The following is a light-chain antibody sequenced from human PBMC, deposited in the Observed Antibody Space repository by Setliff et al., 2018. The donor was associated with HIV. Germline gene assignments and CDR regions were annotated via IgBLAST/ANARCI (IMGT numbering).Light chain of an antibody. V-gene: IGLV1-51*01. CDR1: TSNIGKNS. CDR2: DNN. CDR3: GCWDATLSVVA. J-gene: IGLJ2*01. Sequence: QSVLTQPPSASAAPRQKVTISCSGSTSNIGKNSVSWYQQFPGTAPKVVIYDNNERPSGIPDRFSGSKSGTSATLVITGLQTGDEADYFCGCWDATLSVVAFGGGTKVTVL.